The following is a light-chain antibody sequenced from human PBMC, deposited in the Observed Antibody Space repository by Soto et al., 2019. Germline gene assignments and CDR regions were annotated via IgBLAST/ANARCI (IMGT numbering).Light chain of an antibody. V-gene: IGKV3-20*01. CDR1: QSVSNNY. Sequence: EIVLTPSPGTLSLSPVERATLSCRASQSVSNNYLAWYQQKPGQAPRLLIYGASNRATGIPDRFSGSGSGTDFTLTISRLEPEDFAVYYCQQYGSSGTFSQGTKVDI. CDR3: QQYGSSGT. J-gene: IGKJ1*01. CDR2: GAS.